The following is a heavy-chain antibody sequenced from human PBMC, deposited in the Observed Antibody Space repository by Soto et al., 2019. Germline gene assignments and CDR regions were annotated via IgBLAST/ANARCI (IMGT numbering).Heavy chain of an antibody. CDR3: ARAMLGRTVTNDS. CDR1: VYTFTSYY. Sequence: GXSVKVSCKASVYTFTSYYMHWVRQAPGQGLEWMGIINPSGGSTSYAQKFQGRVTMTRDTSTSTVYMELSSLRSEDTAVYYCARAMLGRTVTNDSWGQGTLVTVSS. V-gene: IGHV1-46*01. D-gene: IGHD4-4*01. J-gene: IGHJ4*02. CDR2: INPSGGST.